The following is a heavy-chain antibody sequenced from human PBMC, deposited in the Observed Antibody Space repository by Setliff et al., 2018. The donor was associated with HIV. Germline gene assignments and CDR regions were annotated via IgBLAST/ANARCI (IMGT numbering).Heavy chain of an antibody. CDR2: MSYDGSDK. CDR1: GFTFSSYA. Sequence: GGSLRLSCAASGFTFSSYAMHWVRQAPGKGVEWVSVMSYDGSDKKYADSVKGRFTISRDNSKNTLYLQMNSLRVEDTAVYYCARHGYQLLLPYYYYMDVWGKGATVTVSS. D-gene: IGHD2-2*01. V-gene: IGHV3-30*04. J-gene: IGHJ6*03. CDR3: ARHGYQLLLPYYYYMDV.